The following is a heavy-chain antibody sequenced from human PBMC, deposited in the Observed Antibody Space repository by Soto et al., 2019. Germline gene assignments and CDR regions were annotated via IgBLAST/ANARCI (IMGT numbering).Heavy chain of an antibody. CDR3: ARERGGALGLAGMDV. Sequence: QVQLQESGPGLVKPSQTLSLTCTVSGGSISSGGYYWSWIRQHPGKGLEWIGYIYYSGSTYYNPSLRTRVTISVDSSKNQFSLKLSSVTAADTAVYYCARERGGALGLAGMDVWGQGTTVTVSS. CDR1: GGSISSGGYY. V-gene: IGHV4-31*03. D-gene: IGHD7-27*01. CDR2: IYYSGST. J-gene: IGHJ6*02.